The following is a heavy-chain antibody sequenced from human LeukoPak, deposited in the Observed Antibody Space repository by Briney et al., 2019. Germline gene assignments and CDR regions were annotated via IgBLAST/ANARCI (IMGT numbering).Heavy chain of an antibody. V-gene: IGHV4-4*02. J-gene: IGHJ4*02. CDR2: IYHSGST. Sequence: ASGTLSLTCAVSGGSISSSNWWSWVRQPPGKGLEWIGEIYHSGSTNHNPSLKSRVTISVDKSKNQFSLKLSSVTAADTAVYYCARARRVRSYFDYWGQGTLVTVSS. CDR1: GGSISSSNW. D-gene: IGHD2-21*01. CDR3: ARARRVRSYFDY.